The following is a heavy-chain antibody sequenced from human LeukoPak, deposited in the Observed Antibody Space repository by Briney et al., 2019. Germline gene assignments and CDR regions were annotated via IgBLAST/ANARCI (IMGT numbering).Heavy chain of an antibody. D-gene: IGHD3-10*01. CDR3: ARGPTMVRGVNFDY. J-gene: IGHJ4*02. CDR2: INAGNGNT. Sequence: SVKVSCKASGYTFTGYYMHWVRQAPGQGLEWMGWINAGNGNTKYSQEFQGRVTITRDTSASTAYMELSSLRSEDMAVYYCARGPTMVRGVNFDYWGQGTLVTVSS. V-gene: IGHV1-3*03. CDR1: GYTFTGYY.